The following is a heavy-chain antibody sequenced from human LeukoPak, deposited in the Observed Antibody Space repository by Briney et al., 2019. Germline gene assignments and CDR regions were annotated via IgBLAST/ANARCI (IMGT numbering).Heavy chain of an antibody. Sequence: SETLSLTCTVSGGSISSYYWSWVRQPPGKGLEWIGYIYCSGSTNYNPSLKSRVTISVDTSKNQFSLKLSSVTAADTAVYYCASEYGDYGGYFQHWGQGTLVTVSS. CDR2: IYCSGST. V-gene: IGHV4-59*08. D-gene: IGHD4-17*01. CDR3: ASEYGDYGGYFQH. J-gene: IGHJ1*01. CDR1: GGSISSYY.